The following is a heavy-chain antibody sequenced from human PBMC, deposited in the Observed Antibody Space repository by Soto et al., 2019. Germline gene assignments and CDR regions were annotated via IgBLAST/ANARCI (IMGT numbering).Heavy chain of an antibody. CDR1: GYTFTSYG. CDR3: ARDPYYDFWSGYYRPTDAFDI. J-gene: IGHJ3*02. CDR2: ISAYNGNT. D-gene: IGHD3-3*01. Sequence: ASVKVCCKASGYTFTSYGISWVRQAPGQGLEWMGWISAYNGNTNYAQKLQGRVTMTTDTSTSTAYMELRSLRSDDTAVYYCARDPYYDFWSGYYRPTDAFDIWGQGTMVTVSS. V-gene: IGHV1-18*04.